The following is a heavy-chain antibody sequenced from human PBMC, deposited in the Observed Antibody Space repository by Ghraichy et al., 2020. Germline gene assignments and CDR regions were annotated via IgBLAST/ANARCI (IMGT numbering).Heavy chain of an antibody. J-gene: IGHJ4*02. CDR2: ISSSSSYT. Sequence: GGSLRLSCAASGFTFSDYYMSWIRQAPGKGLEWVSYISSSSSYTNYADSVKGRFTISRDNAKNSLYLQMNSLRAEDTAVYYCARGNVLVGATLDSIDYWGQGTLVTVSS. CDR1: GFTFSDYY. CDR3: ARGNVLVGATLDSIDY. V-gene: IGHV3-11*06. D-gene: IGHD1-26*01.